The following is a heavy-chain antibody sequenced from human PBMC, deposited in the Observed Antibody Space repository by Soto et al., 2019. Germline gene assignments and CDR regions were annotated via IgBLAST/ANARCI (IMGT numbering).Heavy chain of an antibody. CDR3: ARERGDYYFDY. D-gene: IGHD4-17*01. CDR2: IYYSGST. V-gene: IGHV4-59*01. J-gene: IGHJ4*02. CDR1: GGSISSYY. Sequence: SETLSLTCTVSGGSISSYYWSWIRQPPGKGLEWIGYIYYSGSTNYNPSLKSRVTISVDTSKNQFSLKLSSVTAADTAVYYCARERGDYYFDYWGQGTLVTVSS.